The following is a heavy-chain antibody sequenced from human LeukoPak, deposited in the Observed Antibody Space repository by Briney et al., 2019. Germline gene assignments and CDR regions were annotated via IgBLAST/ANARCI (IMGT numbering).Heavy chain of an antibody. D-gene: IGHD6-19*01. V-gene: IGHV3-7*05. CDR3: TRGAGWLTDY. J-gene: IGHJ4*02. Sequence: GGSLRLSCTASGFSISSYWMNWVRQAPGKGLEWVANIKKDGSETKYVDSLRGRFTISRDNAKNSVYLQMNSLRAEDTAVYYCTRGAGWLTDYWGQGTLVTVSS. CDR1: GFSISSYW. CDR2: IKKDGSET.